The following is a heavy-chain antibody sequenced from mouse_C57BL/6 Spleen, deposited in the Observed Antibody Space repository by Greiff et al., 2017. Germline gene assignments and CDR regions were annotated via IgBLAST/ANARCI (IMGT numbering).Heavy chain of an antibody. J-gene: IGHJ4*01. CDR2: IDPSDSYT. Sequence: VQLQQPGAELVMPGASVKLSCKASGYTFTSYWMHWVKQRPGQGLEWIGEIDPSDSYTNYNQKFKGKSTLTVDKSSSTAYVQLSSLTSEDSAVYYWARGYSNFYAMDYWGQGTAVTVSS. V-gene: IGHV1-69*01. D-gene: IGHD2-5*01. CDR3: ARGYSNFYAMDY. CDR1: GYTFTSYW.